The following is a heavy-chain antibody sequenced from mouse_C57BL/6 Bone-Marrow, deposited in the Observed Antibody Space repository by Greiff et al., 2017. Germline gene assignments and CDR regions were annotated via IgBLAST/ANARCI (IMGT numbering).Heavy chain of an antibody. CDR1: GYAFSSYW. Sequence: VQLQESGAELVKPGASVKISCKASGYAFSSYWMNWVKQRPGKGLEWIGQIYPGDGDTNYNGKFKGKATLTADKSSSSAYMQLSSLTSEDSAVYVGERSGGNYDFDYWGQGTTLTVSS. V-gene: IGHV1-80*01. J-gene: IGHJ2*01. CDR2: IYPGDGDT. D-gene: IGHD2-1*01. CDR3: ERSGGNYDFDY.